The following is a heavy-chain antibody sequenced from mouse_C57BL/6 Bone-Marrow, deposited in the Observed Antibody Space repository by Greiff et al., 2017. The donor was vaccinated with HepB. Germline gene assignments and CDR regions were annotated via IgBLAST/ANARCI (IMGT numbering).Heavy chain of an antibody. J-gene: IGHJ2*01. V-gene: IGHV5-9-1*02. CDR2: ISSGGDYI. CDR3: TTALPFDY. CDR1: GFTFSSYA. Sequence: EVKLMESGEGLVKPGGSLKLSCAASGFTFSSYAMSWVRQTPEKRLEWVAYISSGGDYIYYAETVKGRFTISRDNARNTLYLQMSRLKSEDTAMYYCTTALPFDYWGQGTTLTVSS.